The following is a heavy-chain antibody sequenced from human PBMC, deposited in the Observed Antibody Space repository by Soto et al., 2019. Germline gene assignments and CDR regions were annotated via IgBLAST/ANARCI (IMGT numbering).Heavy chain of an antibody. CDR1: GFTVSNNY. D-gene: IGHD1-26*01. Sequence: EVQLVESGGGLVQPGGSLRLSCAASGFTVSNNYMSWVRQAPGKGLEWVSLIYSAGSTYYADSVKGRFTISRDNSKNTLYLQMTSLRADDTAVYYCAGNSHKVYWGQGTLVTVSS. J-gene: IGHJ4*02. CDR3: AGNSHKVY. CDR2: IYSAGST. V-gene: IGHV3-66*01.